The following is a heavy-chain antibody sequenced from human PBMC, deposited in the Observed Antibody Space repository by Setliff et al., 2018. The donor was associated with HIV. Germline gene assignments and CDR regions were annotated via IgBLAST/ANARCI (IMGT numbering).Heavy chain of an antibody. D-gene: IGHD2-15*01. J-gene: IGHJ5*02. CDR2: IYFSGTT. CDR3: ARRKGYCSGGTCYSGGYWFDP. V-gene: IGHV4-59*08. Sequence: PSETLSLTCTVSGASISSHYWSWIRQPPGKGLEWIGYIYFSGTTNYNPSLKSRVTISVDTSKNQFSLKLRSVTAADTAVYYCARRKGYCSGGTCYSGGYWFDPWGQGTLVTVSS. CDR1: GASISSHY.